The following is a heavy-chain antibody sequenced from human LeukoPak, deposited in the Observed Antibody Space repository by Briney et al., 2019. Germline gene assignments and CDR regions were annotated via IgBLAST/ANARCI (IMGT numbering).Heavy chain of an antibody. Sequence: GGSLTLSCAASGFTFSGSAMHWVRQASGKGLEWVGRIRSKANSYATAYAASVKGRFTISRDDSKNTAYLQMNSLKTEDTAVYYCTSPPVGARDYWGQGTLVTVSS. V-gene: IGHV3-73*01. D-gene: IGHD1-26*01. J-gene: IGHJ4*02. CDR3: TSPPVGARDY. CDR2: IRSKANSYAT. CDR1: GFTFSGSA.